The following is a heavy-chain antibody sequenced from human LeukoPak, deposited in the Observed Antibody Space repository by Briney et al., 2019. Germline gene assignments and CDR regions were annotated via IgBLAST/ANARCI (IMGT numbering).Heavy chain of an antibody. CDR2: IYPGDSDT. J-gene: IGHJ4*02. CDR1: GYSFTSYW. Sequence: GESLKISCKGSGYSFTSYWIGWVRQMPGKGLEWMGIIYPGDSDTRYSPSFQGQVTISADKSISTAYLQWSSLKASDTTMYYCARLGYYDSSGYYPEDYWGQGTLVTVSS. V-gene: IGHV5-51*01. D-gene: IGHD3-22*01. CDR3: ARLGYYDSSGYYPEDY.